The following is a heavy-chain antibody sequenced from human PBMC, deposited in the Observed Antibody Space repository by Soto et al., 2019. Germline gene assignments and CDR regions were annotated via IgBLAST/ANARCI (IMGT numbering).Heavy chain of an antibody. Sequence: SETLSLTCSVSGASISSDYYYWGWIRQTPGKGLEWIGSIYYSGNTYYNPSLKSRLTITVDTSKCQFSLTLSSVTAADSAMYFCARQIRYTYGYVPRDIDQWGQGTRVTVSS. CDR3: ARQIRYTYGYVPRDIDQ. V-gene: IGHV4-39*01. J-gene: IGHJ4*02. CDR2: IYYSGNT. CDR1: GASISSDYYY. D-gene: IGHD5-18*01.